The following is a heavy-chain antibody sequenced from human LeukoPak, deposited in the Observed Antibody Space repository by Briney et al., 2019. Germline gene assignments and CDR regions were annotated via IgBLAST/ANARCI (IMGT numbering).Heavy chain of an antibody. CDR3: ARGSSISWSPYYFEY. V-gene: IGHV4-61*01. CDR2: IYSSGST. J-gene: IGHJ4*02. D-gene: IGHD6-13*01. CDR1: GGSVSSGSYY. Sequence: SETLSLTCTVSGGSVSSGSYYWSWIRQPPGKGLEWIGYIYSSGSTNYKPSLKSRVTISKDTSKNQFSLKLTSVTAADTAVYYCARGSSISWSPYYFEYWGQGALVTVSS.